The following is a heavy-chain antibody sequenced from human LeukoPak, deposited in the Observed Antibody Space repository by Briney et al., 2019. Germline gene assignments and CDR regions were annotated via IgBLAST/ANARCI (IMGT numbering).Heavy chain of an antibody. V-gene: IGHV4-34*01. CDR2: INHIGST. Sequence: SETLSLTCAVYGGSFSGYYWSWIRQPPGKGLEWIGEINHIGSTNYNPSLKSRVTISVDTSKNQFSLKLSSVTAADTAVYYCARANGKYYYDNSGYSYYFDYWGQGTLVTISS. J-gene: IGHJ4*02. D-gene: IGHD3-22*01. CDR1: GGSFSGYY. CDR3: ARANGKYYYDNSGYSYYFDY.